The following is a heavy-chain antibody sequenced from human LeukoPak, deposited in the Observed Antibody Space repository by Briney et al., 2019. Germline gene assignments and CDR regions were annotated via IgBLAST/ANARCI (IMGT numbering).Heavy chain of an antibody. Sequence: HPGGSLRLSCAASGFTFSSYAMHWVRQAPGKGLEWVAVISYDGSNKYYADSVKGRFTISRDNSKNTLYLQMNSLRAEDTAVYYCVIIRDTYYYMDVWGKGTTVTVSS. CDR3: VIIRDTYYYMDV. V-gene: IGHV3-30-3*01. CDR1: GFTFSSYA. CDR2: ISYDGSNK. J-gene: IGHJ6*03. D-gene: IGHD3-10*01.